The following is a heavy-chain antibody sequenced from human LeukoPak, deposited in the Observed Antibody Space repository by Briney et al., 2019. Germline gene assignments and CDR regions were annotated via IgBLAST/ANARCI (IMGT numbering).Heavy chain of an antibody. CDR2: INHSGST. J-gene: IGHJ4*02. Sequence: TSETLSLTCAVYGGSFSGYYWSWIRQPPGKGPEWIGEINHSGSTNYNPSLKSRVTISVDTSKNQFSLKLSSVTAADTAVYYCARLGYCSGGSCYSLDYWGQGTLVTVSS. CDR3: ARLGYCSGGSCYSLDY. V-gene: IGHV4-34*01. CDR1: GGSFSGYY. D-gene: IGHD2-15*01.